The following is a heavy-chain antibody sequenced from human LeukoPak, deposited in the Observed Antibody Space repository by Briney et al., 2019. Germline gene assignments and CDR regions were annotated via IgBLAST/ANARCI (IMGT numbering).Heavy chain of an antibody. Sequence: SETLSLTCTVSGGSISSSSYYWGWIRQPPGKGLEWIGSIFYSGSTYYNPSLKSRVTILVDTNQYQFSLKLSSVTAADTAVYYCARGYSSFSSTFDYWGQGTLVTVFS. V-gene: IGHV4-39*07. CDR1: GGSISSSSYY. J-gene: IGHJ4*02. D-gene: IGHD3-3*02. CDR3: ARGYSSFSSTFDY. CDR2: IFYSGST.